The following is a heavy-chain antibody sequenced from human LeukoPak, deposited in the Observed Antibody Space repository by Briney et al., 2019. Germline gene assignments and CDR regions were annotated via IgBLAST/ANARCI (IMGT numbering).Heavy chain of an antibody. CDR2: IYYSGST. J-gene: IGHJ4*02. Sequence: SETLSLTCTVSGGSISSYYWGWIRQPPGEGLEWIGSIYYSGSTYYNSSLQSRVTISVDTSNNQFSLKLSSVTAADTAVYYCARQTGSGLFSLPGGQGTLVTVSS. D-gene: IGHD3-10*01. CDR3: ARQTGSGLFSLP. V-gene: IGHV4-39*07. CDR1: GGSISSYY.